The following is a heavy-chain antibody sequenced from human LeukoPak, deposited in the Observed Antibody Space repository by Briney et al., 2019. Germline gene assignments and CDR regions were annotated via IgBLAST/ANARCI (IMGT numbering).Heavy chain of an antibody. CDR2: ISTYNGNT. V-gene: IGHV1-18*01. CDR1: GYTFTSYG. D-gene: IGHD6-19*01. J-gene: IGHJ4*02. CDR3: ARDTYNSGWCSDY. Sequence: GASVKVSCKASGYTFTSYGISWVRQAPGQGLEWMGWISTYNGNTNYAQKLQGRVTTTTDTSTSTAYMELRSPRSDDTAVYYCARDTYNSGWCSDYWGQGTLVTVSS.